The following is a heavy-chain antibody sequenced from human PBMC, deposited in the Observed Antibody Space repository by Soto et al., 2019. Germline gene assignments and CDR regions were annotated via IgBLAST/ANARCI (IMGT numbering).Heavy chain of an antibody. CDR3: AKNIVVVPAAIVEPYYYYGMDV. CDR2: ISSSSSYI. D-gene: IGHD2-2*02. V-gene: IGHV3-21*01. CDR1: GFTFSSYS. J-gene: IGHJ6*02. Sequence: GSLRLSCAASGFTFSSYSMNWVRQAPGKGLEWVSSISSSSSYIYYADSVKGRFTISRDNAKNSLYLQMNSLRAEDTAVYYCAKNIVVVPAAIVEPYYYYGMDVWGQGTTVTVSS.